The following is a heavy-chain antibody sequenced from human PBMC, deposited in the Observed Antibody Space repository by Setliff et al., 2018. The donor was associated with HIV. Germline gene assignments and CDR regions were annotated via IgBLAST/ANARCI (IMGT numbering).Heavy chain of an antibody. J-gene: IGHJ3*01. CDR2: SYSGGST. D-gene: IGHD3-10*01. Sequence: SETLSLTCTVSGGSIGGYYWSWIRQPPGTGLEWLGCSYSGGSTNYNPSLESRVNISLDTSKNQFSLRLTSVTAADSAVYYCARVRSYGSAYDAFDVWGPGTMVTVSS. CDR3: ARVRSYGSAYDAFDV. CDR1: GGSIGGYY. V-gene: IGHV4-4*08.